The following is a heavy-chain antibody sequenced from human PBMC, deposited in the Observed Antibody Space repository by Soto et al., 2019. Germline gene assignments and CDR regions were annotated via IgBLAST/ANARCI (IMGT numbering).Heavy chain of an antibody. J-gene: IGHJ4*02. CDR2: IVVGSGNT. V-gene: IGHV1-58*01. CDR1: GFTFTSAA. CDR3: AADQYYYDSAGHNPTFDY. D-gene: IGHD3-22*01. Sequence: GASVKVSCKASGFTFTSAAVQWGRQARGQRLEWIGWIVVGSGNTNYAQKFQERVTITRDMSTSTAYMELSSLRSEDMAVYYCAADQYYYDSAGHNPTFDYWGQGTLVTVSS.